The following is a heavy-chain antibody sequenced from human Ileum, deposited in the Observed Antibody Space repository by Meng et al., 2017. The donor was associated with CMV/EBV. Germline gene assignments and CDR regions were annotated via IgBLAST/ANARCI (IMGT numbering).Heavy chain of an antibody. Sequence: QLRESGPGLVKPSQNLSVTCTGSGGSISSGDYYWSWIRQPPGKGLEWIGYIYYSGSTYYNPSLKSRVTISADTSKNQFSLKLNSVTAADTAVYYCASGSPQLGYVWGQGTLVTVFS. D-gene: IGHD1-1*01. J-gene: IGHJ4*02. CDR2: IYYSGST. V-gene: IGHV4-30-4*01. CDR1: GGSISSGDYY. CDR3: ASGSPQLGYV.